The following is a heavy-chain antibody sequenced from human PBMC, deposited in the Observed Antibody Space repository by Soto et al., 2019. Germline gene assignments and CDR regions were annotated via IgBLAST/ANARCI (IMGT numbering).Heavy chain of an antibody. D-gene: IGHD3-22*01. CDR2: IYTTWRT. Sequence: QVQLQESGPGLVKPSETLSLTCTVSGGSISTYFWSWIRQPAGGGLEWIGRIYTTWRTNYNPSLKSRVTMSLDTSRNQFSLKLSSVTAADAAVYYCAREGGYFDSSGSGGDHYHGVDVWGQGTTVTVSS. CDR1: GGSISTYF. CDR3: AREGGYFDSSGSGGDHYHGVDV. J-gene: IGHJ6*02. V-gene: IGHV4-4*07.